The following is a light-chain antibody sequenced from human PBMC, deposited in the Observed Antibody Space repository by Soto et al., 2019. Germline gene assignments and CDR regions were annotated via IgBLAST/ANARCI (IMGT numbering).Light chain of an antibody. CDR1: LIDVGSSNY. CDR2: DVS. Sequence: QSALTQPVSVSGSPGQSITISCTGTLIDVGSSNYVSRYKQHPGKAPKLMIYDVSNRPSEVSNRFSGSKSGNTASLPISGLQAEDEADYYCSSYTTTSTWVFGGGTKLTVL. J-gene: IGLJ2*01. CDR3: SSYTTTSTWV. V-gene: IGLV2-14*01.